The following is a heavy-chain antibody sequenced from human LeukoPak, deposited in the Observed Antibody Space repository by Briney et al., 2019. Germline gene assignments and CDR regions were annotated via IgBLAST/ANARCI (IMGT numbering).Heavy chain of an antibody. CDR2: IYTSGST. Sequence: SETLSLTCTVSGGSISSYYWSWIRQLAGKGLEWIGRIYTSGSTNYNPSLKSRVTMSVDTSKNQFSLKLSSVTAADTAVYYCAGQVVKITIFGVVKAAFDYWGQGTLVTVSS. J-gene: IGHJ4*02. V-gene: IGHV4-4*07. CDR3: AGQVVKITIFGVVKAAFDY. CDR1: GGSISSYY. D-gene: IGHD3-3*01.